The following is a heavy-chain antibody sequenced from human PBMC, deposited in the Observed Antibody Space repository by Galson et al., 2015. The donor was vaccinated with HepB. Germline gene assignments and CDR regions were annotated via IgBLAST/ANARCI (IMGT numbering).Heavy chain of an antibody. Sequence: SLRLSCAASGFTFTGYAMNWVRQAPGRGLEWIASISSGSMYIYYADSMKGRVTISRDNARNSLYLQLNSLRVEDTAVYYCTRGFHDYNDKLNDYWGQGTLVTVSS. CDR2: ISSGSMYI. CDR3: TRGFHDYNDKLNDY. J-gene: IGHJ4*02. CDR1: GFTFTGYA. V-gene: IGHV3-21*01. D-gene: IGHD3-10*01.